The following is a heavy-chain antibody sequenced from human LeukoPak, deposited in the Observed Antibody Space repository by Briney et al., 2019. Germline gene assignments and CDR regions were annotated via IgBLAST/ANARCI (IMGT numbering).Heavy chain of an antibody. D-gene: IGHD7-27*01. CDR1: GFTFSGSA. CDR2: IRSKANSYAT. Sequence: GGSLKLSCAASGFTFSGSAMHWVRQASGKGLEWVGRIRSKANSYATAHAASVKGRFTISRDDSKNTAYLQMNSLKTEDTAVYYCTRHLHETGEYYYYYMDVWGKGTTVTVSS. J-gene: IGHJ6*03. V-gene: IGHV3-73*01. CDR3: TRHLHETGEYYYYYMDV.